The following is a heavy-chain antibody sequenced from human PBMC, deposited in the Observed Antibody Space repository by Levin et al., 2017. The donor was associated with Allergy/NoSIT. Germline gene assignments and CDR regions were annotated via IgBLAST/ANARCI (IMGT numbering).Heavy chain of an antibody. D-gene: IGHD4-17*01. CDR2: IYYSGST. CDR3: ARSDGDSEVWYFDL. CDR1: GGSISSYY. V-gene: IGHV4-59*01. Sequence: SETLSLTCTVSGGSISSYYWSWIRQPPGKGLEWIGYIYYSGSTNYNPSLKSRVTISVDTSKNQFSLKLSSVTAADTAVYYCARSDGDSEVWYFDLWGRGTLVTVSS. J-gene: IGHJ2*01.